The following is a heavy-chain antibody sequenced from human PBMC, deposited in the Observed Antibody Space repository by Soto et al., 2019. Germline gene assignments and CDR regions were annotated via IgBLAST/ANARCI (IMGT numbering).Heavy chain of an antibody. D-gene: IGHD3-16*01. CDR3: AKDQYGGYGMDV. CDR2: ISYDGSNK. J-gene: IGHJ6*02. Sequence: GGSLRLYCAASGFAVSSYGMHWVRQAPGKGLEWVAVISYDGSNKYYADSVKGRFTISRDNSKNTLYLQMNSLRAEDTAVYYCAKDQYGGYGMDVWGQGTTVTVSS. CDR1: GFAVSSYG. V-gene: IGHV3-30*18.